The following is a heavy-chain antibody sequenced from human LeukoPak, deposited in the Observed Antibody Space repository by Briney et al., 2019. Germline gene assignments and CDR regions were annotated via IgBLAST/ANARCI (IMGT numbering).Heavy chain of an antibody. CDR1: GYTFTSCG. D-gene: IGHD3-9*01. J-gene: IGHJ5*02. V-gene: IGHV1-18*01. CDR3: ARNYDILTDQNWFDP. CDR2: ISAYNGNT. Sequence: GASVNVSCNASGYTFTSCGISWVRHAPGQGLELMGWISAYNGNTTYAQKPQGRVTITTVKSTSNAYTEMRSLGTDDTAAYYCARNYDILTDQNWFDPWGQGTLVTVSS.